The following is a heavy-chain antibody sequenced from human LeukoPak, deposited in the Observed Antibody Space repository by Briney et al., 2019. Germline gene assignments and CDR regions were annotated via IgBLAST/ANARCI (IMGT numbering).Heavy chain of an antibody. J-gene: IGHJ3*02. CDR1: GGSISSYY. CDR3: ARDVTGAFDI. Sequence: PSETLSLTCTVSGGSISSYYWSWIRQPPGKGLEWIGYIYYSGSTNYNPSLKSRVTISVDTSKNQFSLKLSSVTAADTAVYYRARDVTGAFDIWGQGTMVTVSS. D-gene: IGHD2-8*02. CDR2: IYYSGST. V-gene: IGHV4-59*01.